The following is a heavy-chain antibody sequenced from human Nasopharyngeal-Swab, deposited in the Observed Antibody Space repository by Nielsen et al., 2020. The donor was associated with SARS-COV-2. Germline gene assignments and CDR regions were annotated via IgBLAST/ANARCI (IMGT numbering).Heavy chain of an antibody. Sequence: GESLKIPCAASGFTFRSYAMSWVRPAPGTGLESVSAISGSGGSTYYADSVQGRFTISRDNSKNTLYLQMNSLRAEDTAVYYCAKSATTVTPATLSYWGQGTLVTVSS. V-gene: IGHV3-23*01. J-gene: IGHJ4*02. CDR3: AKSATTVTPATLSY. CDR1: GFTFRSYA. CDR2: ISGSGGST. D-gene: IGHD4-17*01.